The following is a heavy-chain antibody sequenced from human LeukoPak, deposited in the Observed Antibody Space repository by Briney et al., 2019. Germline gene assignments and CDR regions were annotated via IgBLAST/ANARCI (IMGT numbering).Heavy chain of an antibody. V-gene: IGHV5-51*01. D-gene: IGHD3-10*01. Sequence: GESLKISCKGSGYSFTSYWIGWVRQMLGKGLEWMGIIYPGDSDTRYSPSFQGQVTISADKSISTAYLQWSSLKASDTAMYYCARRYYGSGSYYAFDIWGQGTMVTVSS. J-gene: IGHJ3*02. CDR1: GYSFTSYW. CDR2: IYPGDSDT. CDR3: ARRYYGSGSYYAFDI.